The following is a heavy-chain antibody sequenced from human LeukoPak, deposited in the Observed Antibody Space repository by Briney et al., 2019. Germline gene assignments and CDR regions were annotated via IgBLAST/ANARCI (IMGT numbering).Heavy chain of an antibody. CDR2: INPNSGGT. D-gene: IGHD3-9*01. Sequence: WASVKVSCKASGYTFTGYYMHWVRQAPGQGLEWMGWINPNSGGTNYAQKFQGRVTMTRDTSISTAYMELSRLRSDDTAVYYCAKALTGYIDAFDIWGQGTMVTVSS. V-gene: IGHV1-2*02. CDR1: GYTFTGYY. J-gene: IGHJ3*02. CDR3: AKALTGYIDAFDI.